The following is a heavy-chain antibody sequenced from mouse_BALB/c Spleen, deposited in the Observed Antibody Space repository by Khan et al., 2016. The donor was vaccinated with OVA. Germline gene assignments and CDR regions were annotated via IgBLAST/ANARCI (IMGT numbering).Heavy chain of an antibody. CDR1: GFTFSSYA. CDR2: ISSGGSYT. CDR3: AGPTNWDGVAY. D-gene: IGHD4-1*02. J-gene: IGHJ3*01. Sequence: EVPLVESGGGLVKPGGSLKLSCAASGFTFSSYAMSWVRQTPEKRLEWVATISSGGSYTYYPDSVKGRFTISRDNAKNTLYLQMSSLRSEDTAMYYCAGPTNWDGVAYWGQGTLVTVSA. V-gene: IGHV5-9-3*01.